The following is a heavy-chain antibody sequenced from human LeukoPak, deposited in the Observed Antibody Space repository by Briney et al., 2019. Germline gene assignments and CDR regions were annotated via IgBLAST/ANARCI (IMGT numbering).Heavy chain of an antibody. CDR2: IYYSGST. D-gene: IGHD3-22*01. V-gene: IGHV4-61*01. Sequence: SETLSLTCTVSGGFISSGTYYWSWIRQPPGKGLEWIAYIYYSGSTKYNPSLRSRVAISVDTSKTQFSLKLSSVTAADTAVYYCARGIYYDSSGYYPYYYYYYGMDVWGQGTTVTVSS. J-gene: IGHJ6*02. CDR3: ARGIYYDSSGYYPYYYYYYGMDV. CDR1: GGFISSGTYY.